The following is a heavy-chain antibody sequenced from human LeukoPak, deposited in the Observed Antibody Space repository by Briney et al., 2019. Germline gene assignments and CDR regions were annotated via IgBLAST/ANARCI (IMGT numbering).Heavy chain of an antibody. D-gene: IGHD7-27*01. Sequence: GGSLRLSCAASGFTFSSYEMNWVRQAPGKGLEWVSYIGSSGSTIYYADSVKGRFTISRDNAKNSLYLQTNSLRAEDTAVYYCARDRWGLDYWGQGTLVTVSA. J-gene: IGHJ4*02. CDR2: IGSSGSTI. CDR1: GFTFSSYE. V-gene: IGHV3-48*03. CDR3: ARDRWGLDY.